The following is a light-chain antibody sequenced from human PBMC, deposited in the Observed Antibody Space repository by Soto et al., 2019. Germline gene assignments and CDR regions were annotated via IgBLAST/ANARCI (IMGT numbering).Light chain of an antibody. J-gene: IGKJ4*01. CDR1: QGISSY. V-gene: IGKV1-9*01. Sequence: DIQLTQSPSFLSASVGDRVTITCRASQGISSYLAWYQQRPGQAPKLLIYVASTLQSGVPSRFSGSGSGTEFTLAISSLQPEDCATYYCQQHNSYPLTFGGGTKVEIK. CDR3: QQHNSYPLT. CDR2: VAS.